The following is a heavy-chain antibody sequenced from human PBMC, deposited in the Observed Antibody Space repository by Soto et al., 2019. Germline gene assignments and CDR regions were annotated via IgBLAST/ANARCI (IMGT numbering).Heavy chain of an antibody. CDR1: GFTFSSYA. Sequence: GGSLRLSCAASGFTFSSYAMSWVRQAPGKGLEWVSAISGSGGSTYYADSVKGRFTISRDNSRNTLYLEMNSLRVEDTAVYYCARDEYGDGIDDWGQGTLVSVTS. CDR2: ISGSGGST. D-gene: IGHD7-27*01. CDR3: ARDEYGDGIDD. V-gene: IGHV3-23*01. J-gene: IGHJ4*02.